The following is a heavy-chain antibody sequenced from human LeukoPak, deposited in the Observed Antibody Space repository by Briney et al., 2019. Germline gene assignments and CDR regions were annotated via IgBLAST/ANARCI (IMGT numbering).Heavy chain of an antibody. CDR1: GCTFSSYW. V-gene: IGHV3-74*01. J-gene: IGHJ4*02. D-gene: IGHD3-3*01. CDR3: TRDFDFSSAI. CDR2: ISPDGSTT. Sequence: AGRPLRLSCAASGCTFSSYWGHWVREAPGKGLVWVSRISPDGSTTGHADSVKGRFTTSRDNAKNTLFLQMNSLRAEDTAVYYCTRDFDFSSAIWGQGTLVTVSS.